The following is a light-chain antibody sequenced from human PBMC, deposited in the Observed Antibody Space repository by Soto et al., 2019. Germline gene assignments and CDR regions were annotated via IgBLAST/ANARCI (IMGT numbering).Light chain of an antibody. V-gene: IGKV3-20*01. J-gene: IGKJ1*01. CDR2: GAS. CDR3: QQYDSSPRT. Sequence: VMTQSPATLSVSPGERATLSCRASQSLRSSLAWYQQKPGQAPRLLIYGASTRATGIPDRFSGGGSGTDFTLTISRLEPEDFAVYWCQQYDSSPRTFGQGTKVDIK. CDR1: QSLRSS.